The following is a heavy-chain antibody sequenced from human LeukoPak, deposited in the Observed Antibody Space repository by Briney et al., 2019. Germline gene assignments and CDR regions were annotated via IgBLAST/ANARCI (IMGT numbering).Heavy chain of an antibody. CDR1: GGSISSSSYY. V-gene: IGHV4-39*07. CDR2: IYYSGST. CDR3: ARVPGVGYSYGLFDY. D-gene: IGHD5-18*01. Sequence: SSETLSLTCTVSGGSISSSSYYWGWIRQPPGKGLEWIGSIYYSGSTYYNPSLKSRVTISVDTSKNQFSLKLSSVTAADTAVYYCARVPGVGYSYGLFDYWGQGTLVTVSS. J-gene: IGHJ4*02.